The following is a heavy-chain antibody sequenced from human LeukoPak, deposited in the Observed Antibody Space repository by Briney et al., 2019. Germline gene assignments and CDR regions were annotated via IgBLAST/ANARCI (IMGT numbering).Heavy chain of an antibody. CDR3: AKGGYNSRIDY. CDR2: ISGSGGST. Sequence: GGTLRLSCAASGFTFSSYGMTWVRQAPGKGLEWVSAISGSGGSTYYADSVKGRFTISRDSSKNTLYLQMNSLRAEDTAVYYCAKGGYNSRIDYWGQETLVTVSS. CDR1: GFTFSSYG. J-gene: IGHJ4*02. D-gene: IGHD6-13*01. V-gene: IGHV3-23*01.